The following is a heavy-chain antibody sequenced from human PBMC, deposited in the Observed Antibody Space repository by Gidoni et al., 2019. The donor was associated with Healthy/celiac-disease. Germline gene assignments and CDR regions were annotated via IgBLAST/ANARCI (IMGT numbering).Heavy chain of an antibody. CDR2: INAGNGNT. V-gene: IGHV1-3*01. D-gene: IGHD6-6*01. Sequence: QVQLVQSGAEVKKPGASVKVSRKASGYTFTSYAMHWVRQAPGQRLEWMGWINAGNGNTKYSQKFQGRVTITRDTSASTAYMELSSLRSEDTAVYYCARMQLDHMLYYYYYYMDVWGKGTTVTVS. CDR3: ARMQLDHMLYYYYYYMDV. CDR1: GYTFTSYA. J-gene: IGHJ6*03.